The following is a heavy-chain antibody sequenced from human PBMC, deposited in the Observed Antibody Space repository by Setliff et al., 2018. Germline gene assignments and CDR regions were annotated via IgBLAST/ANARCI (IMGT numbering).Heavy chain of an antibody. CDR2: IRGSGGST. CDR3: AKDPNGDYVGAFDS. CDR1: GFIFSDFA. Sequence: GGSLRLSCAVSGFIFSDFAMTWVRQAPGKGLEWLSAIRGSGGSTLYADSVKGRFTISRDNSQNTLYLQMNSLRVEDTAVYYCAKDPNGDYVGAFDSWGHGTLVTVSS. J-gene: IGHJ5*01. V-gene: IGHV3-23*01. D-gene: IGHD4-17*01.